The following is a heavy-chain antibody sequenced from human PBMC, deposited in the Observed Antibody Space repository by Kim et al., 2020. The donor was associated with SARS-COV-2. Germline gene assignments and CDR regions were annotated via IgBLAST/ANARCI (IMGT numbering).Heavy chain of an antibody. Sequence: SETLSLTCTVSGGSISSGGYYWSWIRQHPGKGLEWIGYIYYSGSTYYNPSLKSRVTISVDTSKNQFSLKLSSVTAADTAVYYCARDNRVYYYYGMDVWGQGTTVTVSS. CDR1: GGSISSGGYY. V-gene: IGHV4-31*03. J-gene: IGHJ6*02. CDR2: IYYSGST. CDR3: ARDNRVYYYYGMDV.